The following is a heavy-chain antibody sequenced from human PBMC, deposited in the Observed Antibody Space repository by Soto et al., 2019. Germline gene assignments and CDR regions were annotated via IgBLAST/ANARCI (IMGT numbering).Heavy chain of an antibody. J-gene: IGHJ6*02. Sequence: EVQLVESGGDLVQPGGSLRLSCAASGFTFRNYDMHWVRQAPGKGLEWVSAIGSIGDTYYLGSVKGRFTISRQNVKNLLKLQMNSLTAGDTAVYYCARSQGDGMDVWGQGTTVTVSS. CDR2: IGSIGDT. V-gene: IGHV3-13*04. CDR3: ARSQGDGMDV. CDR1: GFTFRNYD.